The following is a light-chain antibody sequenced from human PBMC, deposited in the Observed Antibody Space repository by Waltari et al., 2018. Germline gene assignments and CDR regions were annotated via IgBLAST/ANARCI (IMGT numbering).Light chain of an antibody. CDR1: QSVNTN. Sequence: EIVLTQSPATLSLSPGERGTLSCRASQSVNTNLAWYQQKPGQAPRLLIYDASNRATGIPARFSGSGSGTDFTLTISSLEREDFVVYYCQQRSTWPSITFGQGTRLEIK. CDR3: QQRSTWPSIT. J-gene: IGKJ5*01. CDR2: DAS. V-gene: IGKV3-11*01.